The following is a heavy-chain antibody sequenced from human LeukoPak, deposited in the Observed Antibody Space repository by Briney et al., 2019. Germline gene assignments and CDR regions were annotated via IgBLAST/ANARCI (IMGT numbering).Heavy chain of an antibody. CDR2: ICSTSSNK. J-gene: IGHJ4*02. CDR1: GVPFSTYT. Sequence: PGGSLRLSCAASGVPFSTYTVTWGREAPGKGRGWVSSICSTSSNKYYADSVKGRCTISRDNAKNSLYLQINSLRADDTAMYFCARVGAGSSTSFYSIDYWGQGALVTVSS. V-gene: IGHV3-21*01. D-gene: IGHD2-2*01. CDR3: ARVGAGSSTSFYSIDY.